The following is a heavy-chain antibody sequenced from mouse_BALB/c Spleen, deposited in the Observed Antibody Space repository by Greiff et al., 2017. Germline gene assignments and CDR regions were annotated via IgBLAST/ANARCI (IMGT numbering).Heavy chain of an antibody. D-gene: IGHD2-4*01. CDR2: IRNKANGYTT. Sequence: VQLKESGGGLVQPGGSLRLSCATSGFTFTDYYMSWVRQPPGKALEWLGFIRNKANGYTTEYSASVKGRFTISRDNSQSILYLQMNTLRAEDSATYYCAREMITTIPYFDYWGQGTTLTVSS. CDR3: AREMITTIPYFDY. J-gene: IGHJ2*01. V-gene: IGHV7-3*02. CDR1: GFTFTDYY.